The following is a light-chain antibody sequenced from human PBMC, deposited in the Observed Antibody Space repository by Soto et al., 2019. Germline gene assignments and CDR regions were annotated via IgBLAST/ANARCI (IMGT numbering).Light chain of an antibody. V-gene: IGKV1-39*01. CDR2: ATS. Sequence: DIQMTQSPSSLPASVGDRVTITCRASQSIANFLNWYQQKPGKAPKLLIYATSTLPSGVPSGFSGSGSGTDFSLTISSLQLEDFATYYCQQTYRTPYTFGQGTKVEI. CDR1: QSIANF. CDR3: QQTYRTPYT. J-gene: IGKJ2*01.